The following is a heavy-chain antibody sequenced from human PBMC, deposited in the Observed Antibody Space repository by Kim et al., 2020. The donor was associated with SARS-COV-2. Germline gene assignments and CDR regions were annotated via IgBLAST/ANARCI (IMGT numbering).Heavy chain of an antibody. V-gene: IGHV3-9*01. Sequence: GGSLRLSCAASGFTFGDYAMHWVRQAPGKGLEWVSGISWNSGSIGYADSVKGRFTISRDNAKNSLYLQMNSLRAEDTALYYCAKDKSSSELWAGYYYYYGMDVWGQGTTVTVSS. J-gene: IGHJ6*02. D-gene: IGHD6-6*01. CDR2: ISWNSGSI. CDR3: AKDKSSSELWAGYYYYYGMDV. CDR1: GFTFGDYA.